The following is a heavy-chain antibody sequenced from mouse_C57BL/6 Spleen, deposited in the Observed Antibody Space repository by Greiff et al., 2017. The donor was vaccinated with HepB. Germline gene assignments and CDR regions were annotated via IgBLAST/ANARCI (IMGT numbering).Heavy chain of an antibody. J-gene: IGHJ4*01. D-gene: IGHD1-1*01. CDR1: GFTFSDYY. Sequence: EVHLVESEGGLVQPGSSMKLSCTASGFTFSDYYMAWVRQVPEKGLEWVANINYDGSSTYYLDSLKSRFIISRDNAKNILYLQMSSLKSEDTATYYCARDGYYYGSSYYAMDYWGQGTSVTVSS. V-gene: IGHV5-16*01. CDR3: ARDGYYYGSSYYAMDY. CDR2: INYDGSST.